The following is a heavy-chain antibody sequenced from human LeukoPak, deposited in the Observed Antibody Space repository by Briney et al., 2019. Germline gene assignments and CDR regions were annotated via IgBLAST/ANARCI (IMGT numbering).Heavy chain of an antibody. CDR1: GYTLTELS. J-gene: IGHJ4*02. CDR3: ATGDHSNYGSPY. CDR2: FDPEDGET. Sequence: ASVKVSCKVSGYTLTELSMHWVRQAPGKGLEWMGGFDPEDGETIYAQKFQGRVTMTEDTSTDTAYMELSSLRSEDTAVYYCATGDHSNYGSPYWGQGTLVTVSS. V-gene: IGHV1-24*01. D-gene: IGHD4-11*01.